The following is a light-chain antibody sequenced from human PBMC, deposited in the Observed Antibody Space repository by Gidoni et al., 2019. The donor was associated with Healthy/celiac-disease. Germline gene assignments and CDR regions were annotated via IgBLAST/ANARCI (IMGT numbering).Light chain of an antibody. J-gene: IGKJ5*01. CDR1: QSVSSY. V-gene: IGKV3-11*01. CDR2: DAS. Sequence: ERVLTQSPATLSLSPGERATRSCRASQSVSSYLAWYQQRPGQAPRLLSYDASNRATGIPARFSGSGSGTDFTLTISSLEPADFAFYYCQPRSNWPPGIPFGQGTRLEIK. CDR3: QPRSNWPPGIP.